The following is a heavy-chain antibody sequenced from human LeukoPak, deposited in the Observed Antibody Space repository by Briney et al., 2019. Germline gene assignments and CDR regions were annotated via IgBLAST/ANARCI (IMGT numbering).Heavy chain of an antibody. CDR3: ARDGMVAYYDFWSGYYQYNWFDP. CDR1: LDSISSYY. J-gene: IGHJ5*02. V-gene: IGHV4-4*07. D-gene: IGHD3-3*01. Sequence: SETLSLTCTVSLDSISSYYWSWIRQPAGRGLEWIGRIYTSGSTNYNPSLKSRVTMSLDTSKNQFSLKLSSVTAADTAVYYCARDGMVAYYDFWSGYYQYNWFDPWGQGTLVTVSS. CDR2: IYTSGST.